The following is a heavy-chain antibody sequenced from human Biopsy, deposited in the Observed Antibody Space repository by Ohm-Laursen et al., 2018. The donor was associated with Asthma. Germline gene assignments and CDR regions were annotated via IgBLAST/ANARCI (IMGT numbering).Heavy chain of an antibody. J-gene: IGHJ4*02. V-gene: IGHV1-69*13. Sequence: ASVKVSCKSLGGTFNTYVIGWARQAPGQGLEWMGGINSVFGTTTYPQKFQDRVTITADDSTSTVYMELSSLRSEDTAVYYCARKAGSCISRTCYSLDFWGQGALVTVSS. D-gene: IGHD2-2*01. CDR3: ARKAGSCISRTCYSLDF. CDR1: GGTFNTYV. CDR2: INSVFGTT.